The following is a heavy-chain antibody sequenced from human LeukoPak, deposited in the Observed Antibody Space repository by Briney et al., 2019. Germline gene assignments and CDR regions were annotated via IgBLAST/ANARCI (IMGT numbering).Heavy chain of an antibody. Sequence: GRSLRLSCAASGFSFSNYVMHWVRQAPGRGLEWVAVISYDGGNEYYADSVKGRVTVSRGNSKNTLFLQMNSLRPEDTAVYYCAKDASGWYPNYYGLDVWGQGTTVTVSS. V-gene: IGHV3-30*18. D-gene: IGHD6-19*01. CDR1: GFSFSNYV. J-gene: IGHJ6*02. CDR3: AKDASGWYPNYYGLDV. CDR2: ISYDGGNE.